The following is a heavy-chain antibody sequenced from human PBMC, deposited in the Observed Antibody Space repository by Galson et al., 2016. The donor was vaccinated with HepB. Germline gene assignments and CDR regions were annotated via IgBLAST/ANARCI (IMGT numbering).Heavy chain of an antibody. D-gene: IGHD3-22*01. CDR1: GFTFSTYP. J-gene: IGHJ4*02. Sequence: SLRLSCAASGFTFSTYPMIWVRQAPGKGLEWVSDISGSGASTHYRDSVKGRFIIPIDNSKNTLSLQMNNLRVEDTAVYYCTKDGDSKDDYWGQGTLVTVTS. CDR2: ISGSGAST. V-gene: IGHV3-23*01. CDR3: TKDGDSKDDY.